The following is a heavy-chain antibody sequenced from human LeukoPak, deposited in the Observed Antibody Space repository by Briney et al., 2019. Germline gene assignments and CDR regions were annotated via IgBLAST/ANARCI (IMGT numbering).Heavy chain of an antibody. CDR3: AKQRYGGEDY. D-gene: IGHD3-16*01. Sequence: GGSLRLSCAASGFTFSRYNMNWVRQAPGKGLEWVSSISSSSSYIFYADSVKGRFTISRDNTKNSLYLQVNSLRAEDTAVYYCAKQRYGGEDYWGQGTLVTVSS. V-gene: IGHV3-21*01. CDR1: GFTFSRYN. J-gene: IGHJ4*02. CDR2: ISSSSSYI.